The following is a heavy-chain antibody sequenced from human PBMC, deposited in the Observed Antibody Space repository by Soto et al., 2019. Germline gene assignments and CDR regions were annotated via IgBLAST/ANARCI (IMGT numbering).Heavy chain of an antibody. Sequence: QVQLVQSGAEVKKPGASVTVSCKASGYTFSRHGISWVRQAPGQGLEWMAWSGNTNYAQKFQGRLTLTTNPSTRTADMELRSLRSDDTAVYYCARGADDFSSGYYYEYWGQGTLVTVAS. CDR3: ARGADDFSSGYYYEY. CDR2: SGNT. J-gene: IGHJ4*02. V-gene: IGHV1-18*04. CDR1: GYTFSRHG. D-gene: IGHD3-3*01.